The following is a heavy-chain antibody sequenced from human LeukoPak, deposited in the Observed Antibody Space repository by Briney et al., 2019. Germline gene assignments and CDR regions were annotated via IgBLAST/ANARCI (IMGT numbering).Heavy chain of an antibody. CDR1: GFTFSSYW. CDR3: ARSPYTSGWYGVGY. CDR2: IKQDGSEK. Sequence: PGGSLRLSCAASGFTFSSYWMSRVRRAPGKGLEWVANIKQDGSEKYYVDSVKGRFTISRDNAKNSLYLQLNSLRAEDTAVYYCARSPYTSGWYGVGYWGQGTLVTVSS. V-gene: IGHV3-7*01. J-gene: IGHJ4*02. D-gene: IGHD6-19*01.